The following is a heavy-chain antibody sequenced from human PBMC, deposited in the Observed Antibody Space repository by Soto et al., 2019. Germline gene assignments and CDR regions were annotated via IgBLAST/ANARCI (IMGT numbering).Heavy chain of an antibody. CDR3: VKDGGYCSSSTCYSPRNHYFDS. J-gene: IGHJ4*02. CDR1: GFIFSDYW. Sequence: AGGSLRLSCAASGFIFSDYWMGWVRQAPGKGPEWVANIKFDGSEKQYVDSVRGRFTISRDNSRNSLFLQMNSLRAGDTAVYYCVKDGGYCSSSTCYSPRNHYFDSWGQGTLVTVSS. CDR2: IKFDGSEK. V-gene: IGHV3-7*03. D-gene: IGHD2-2*01.